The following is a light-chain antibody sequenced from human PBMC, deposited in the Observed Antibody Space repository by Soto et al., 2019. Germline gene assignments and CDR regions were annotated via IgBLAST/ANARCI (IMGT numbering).Light chain of an antibody. CDR1: QSVANNY. CDR3: HQYAYSPLT. J-gene: IGKJ4*01. CDR2: DAS. Sequence: EVVLTQSPGTLSLSPGERATLSCRASQSVANNYLAWYQQKPGQTPRLLIYDASSRATGIPDRFSGSGSGTDFTLTISRLEPEDFAVFYCHQYAYSPLTFGGGTKVEIK. V-gene: IGKV3-20*01.